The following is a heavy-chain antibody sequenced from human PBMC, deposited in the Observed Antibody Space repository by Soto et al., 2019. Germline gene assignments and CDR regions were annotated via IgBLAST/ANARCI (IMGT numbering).Heavy chain of an antibody. CDR3: ARPPGYISDWYYFDL. J-gene: IGHJ4*02. CDR1: GYSFINYY. Sequence: RASVKVSCKASGYSFINYYTHWVRRAPGQGFEWMGRISPKSGVTDYAQKFQGRVSLTWDTSLNTAYMELSSLMSEDTAVYYCARPPGYISDWYYFDLWGQGTQVT. CDR2: ISPKSGVT. D-gene: IGHD3-9*01. V-gene: IGHV1-2*02.